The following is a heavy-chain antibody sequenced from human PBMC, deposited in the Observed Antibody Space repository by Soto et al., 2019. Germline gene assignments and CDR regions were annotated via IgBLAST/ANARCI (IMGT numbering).Heavy chain of an antibody. CDR2: INAGNGNT. J-gene: IGHJ4*02. CDR3: ARTTRDWAFDY. Sequence: ASVKVSCKASGDTFTSYAMHWVRQAPGQRLEWMGWINAGNGNTKYSQKFQGRVTITGDTSASTAYMELSSLRSEDTAVYYCARTTRDWAFDYWGQGTLVTVSS. CDR1: GDTFTSYA. V-gene: IGHV1-3*01. D-gene: IGHD2-21*02.